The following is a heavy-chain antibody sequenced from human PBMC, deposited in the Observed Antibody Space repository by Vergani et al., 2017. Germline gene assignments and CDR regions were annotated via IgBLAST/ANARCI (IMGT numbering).Heavy chain of an antibody. J-gene: IGHJ3*02. CDR2: ISWNSNSI. CDR3: VHGPLYSSGWWWGAFDI. CDR1: GFTFSSHA. D-gene: IGHD3-22*01. V-gene: IGHV3-9*01. Sequence: EVQLLQSEGAVVQPGGSLRLSCVASGFTFSSHAMSWVRQGHGQGLEWVSSISWNSNSIGYADSVKGRFTISRDNAKNSLYLQMNSLRAEDTALYYCVHGPLYSSGWWWGAFDIWGQGTMVTVSS.